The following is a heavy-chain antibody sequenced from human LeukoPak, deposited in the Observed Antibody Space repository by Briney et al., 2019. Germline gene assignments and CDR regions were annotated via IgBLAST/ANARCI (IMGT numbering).Heavy chain of an antibody. Sequence: PSQTLSLTCSVSGGSIRSGSYHWTWIRQPAGKGLEWIGRIYTSGSTNYNPSLKSRVTISLDTSKNQFSLNLSSVTAADTAVYYCARAYDTGGYLRAFDIWGQGTVVTVSS. CDR1: GGSIRSGSYH. CDR2: IYTSGST. CDR3: ARAYDTGGYLRAFDI. D-gene: IGHD3-22*01. J-gene: IGHJ3*02. V-gene: IGHV4-61*02.